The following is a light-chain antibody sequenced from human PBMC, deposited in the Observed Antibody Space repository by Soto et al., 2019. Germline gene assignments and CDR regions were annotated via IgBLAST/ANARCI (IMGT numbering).Light chain of an antibody. Sequence: QSALTQPASVSGSPGQSITISCTGTSSDVGGYNYVSWYQQHPGKAPKLMIYDVSNRPSGISNRFSGSKSGNTASLTISGLRAGDAADYSCSSYTSSSTLLYVFGTGTKLTVL. V-gene: IGLV2-14*01. CDR2: DVS. CDR3: SSYTSSSTLLYV. J-gene: IGLJ1*01. CDR1: SSDVGGYNY.